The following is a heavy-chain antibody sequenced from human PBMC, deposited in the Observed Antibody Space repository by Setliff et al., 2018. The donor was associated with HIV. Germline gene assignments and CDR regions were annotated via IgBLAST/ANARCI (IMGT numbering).Heavy chain of an antibody. CDR2: INTGNENT. D-gene: IGHD1-26*01. Sequence: ASVKVSCKASGYTFSQYALHWVRQAPGQRLEWMGWINTGNENTRYSQKFQGRVSIIRDTSANTAYMELSSLRSEDTAVYYCARPQWELGVDYYGMDVWGQGTTVTVSS. J-gene: IGHJ6*02. CDR3: ARPQWELGVDYYGMDV. CDR1: GYTFSQYA. V-gene: IGHV1-3*04.